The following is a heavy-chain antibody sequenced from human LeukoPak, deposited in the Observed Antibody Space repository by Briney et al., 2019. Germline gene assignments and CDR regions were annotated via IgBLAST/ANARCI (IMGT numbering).Heavy chain of an antibody. CDR3: ARDERRGWFEF. Sequence: PSETLSLTCTVSGYSISSGYYWGWIRQPPGKGLEWIGEIYHNGNTKYNPSLKSPVTISVDKSKNQISLKLSSVTAADTAVYYCARDERRGWFEFWGQGTLVTVSS. J-gene: IGHJ5*01. CDR2: IYHNGNT. CDR1: GYSISSGYY. V-gene: IGHV4-38-2*02.